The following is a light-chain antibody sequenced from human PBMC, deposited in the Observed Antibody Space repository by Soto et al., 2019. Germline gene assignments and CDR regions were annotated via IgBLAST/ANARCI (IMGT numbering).Light chain of an antibody. CDR2: DAS. CDR3: QQYNNYWT. J-gene: IGKJ1*01. V-gene: IGKV1-5*01. CDR1: QSISNY. Sequence: DIHMTQSPSSLSASVGYRFTITCRASQSISNYLNWYQQKPGKAPKLLIYDASSLKSEVPSRLSGSGSGTEFTLTISSLQPDDFATYYCQQYNNYWTFGQGTKVDIK.